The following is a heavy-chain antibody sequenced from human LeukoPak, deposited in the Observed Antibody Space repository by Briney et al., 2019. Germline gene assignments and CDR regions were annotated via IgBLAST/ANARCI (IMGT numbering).Heavy chain of an antibody. J-gene: IGHJ4*02. CDR1: GDSISSYY. CDR3: ASNWSDFDY. CDR2: IYYSGST. V-gene: IGHV4-59*08. D-gene: IGHD1-1*01. Sequence: SETLSLTCTVSGDSISSYYWSWIRQPPGKGLEWIGYIYYSGSTNYNPSLKSRVTISVDTSKNQFSLKLSSVTAADTAVYYCASNWSDFDYWGQGILVTVSS.